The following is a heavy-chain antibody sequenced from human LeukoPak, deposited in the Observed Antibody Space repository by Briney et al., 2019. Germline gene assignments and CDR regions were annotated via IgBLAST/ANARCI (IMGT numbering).Heavy chain of an antibody. Sequence: PSETLSLTCTVSGGSISTYLWNWIRQPPGKGLEWIGYVYYNGNTNYNPSLKSRVTISVDTSKNQFSLKLNSVTAADTAVYYCARWTLRVGATRADAFDIWGQGTMVTVSS. D-gene: IGHD1-26*01. V-gene: IGHV4-59*12. CDR2: VYYNGNT. CDR3: ARWTLRVGATRADAFDI. CDR1: GGSISTYL. J-gene: IGHJ3*02.